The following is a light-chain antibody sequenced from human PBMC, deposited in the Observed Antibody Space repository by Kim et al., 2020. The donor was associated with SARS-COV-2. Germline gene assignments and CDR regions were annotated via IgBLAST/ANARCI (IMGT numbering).Light chain of an antibody. CDR3: QQRRNWPIT. J-gene: IGKJ5*01. CDR2: DAY. Sequence: LSPGERPTLSWRASESLSSYLAWYQQKPGQAPRLLIYDAYNKATGIPARFSGSGSGTDFTLTISSLEPEDFAVYYCQQRRNWPITFGQGTRLEIK. V-gene: IGKV3-11*01. CDR1: ESLSSY.